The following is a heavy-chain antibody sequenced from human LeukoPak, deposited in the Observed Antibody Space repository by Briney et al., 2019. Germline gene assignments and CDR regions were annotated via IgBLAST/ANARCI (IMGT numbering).Heavy chain of an antibody. CDR2: IYYSGST. Sequence: SETLSLTCTVSGGSISSSSYYRGWIRQPPGKGLEWIGSIYYSGSTYYNPSLKSRVTISVDTSKNQFSLKLSSVTAADTAVYYGARPSGPDYYYYYMDVWGKGTTVTVSS. D-gene: IGHD1-1*01. J-gene: IGHJ6*03. CDR3: ARPSGPDYYYYYMDV. V-gene: IGHV4-39*01. CDR1: GGSISSSSYY.